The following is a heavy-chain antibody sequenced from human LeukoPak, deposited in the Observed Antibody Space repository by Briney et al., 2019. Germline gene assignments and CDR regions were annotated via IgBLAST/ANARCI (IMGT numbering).Heavy chain of an antibody. CDR1: GGSFSGYY. V-gene: IGHV4-34*01. Sequence: SETLSLTCAVYGGSFSGYYWSWIRQPPGKGLEWIGEINHSGSTNYNPSLKSRVTISVDTSKNQFSLKLSSVTAADTAVYYCARGRSGYDRNYYYYMDVWGKGTTVTVSS. CDR3: ARGRSGYDRNYYYYMDV. CDR2: INHSGST. J-gene: IGHJ6*03. D-gene: IGHD5-12*01.